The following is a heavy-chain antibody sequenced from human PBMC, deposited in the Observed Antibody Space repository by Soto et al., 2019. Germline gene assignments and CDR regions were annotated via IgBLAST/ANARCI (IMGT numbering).Heavy chain of an antibody. Sequence: QVQLVQSGAEVKKPGASVNVSCKASGYTFTVYYMHWVRQAPGQGLEWMGWINPKSGGTMYPQKFQGRVTMTWDTSISTAYMALARLRSAETAVYYCARDLAKGGGIAGCDYWGQGTLVTVS. CDR3: ARDLAKGGGIAGCDY. V-gene: IGHV1-2*02. CDR1: GYTFTVYY. D-gene: IGHD1-26*01. CDR2: INPKSGGT. J-gene: IGHJ4*02.